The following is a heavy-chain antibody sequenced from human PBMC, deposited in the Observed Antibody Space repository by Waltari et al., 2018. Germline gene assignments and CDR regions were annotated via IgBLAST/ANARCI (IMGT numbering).Heavy chain of an antibody. Sequence: EVQLVESGGGLVQPGGSLRLSCAASGFTFSSYWMSWVRQAPGKGLEWVANIKQDGRGKYWVDSVKGRSTISRDNAKNSWYLQMNSLRAEDTAVYYCARPRFSYYYDSSGSWFFDYWGQGTLVTVSS. J-gene: IGHJ4*02. D-gene: IGHD3-22*01. V-gene: IGHV3-7*01. CDR1: GFTFSSYW. CDR2: IKQDGRGK. CDR3: ARPRFSYYYDSSGSWFFDY.